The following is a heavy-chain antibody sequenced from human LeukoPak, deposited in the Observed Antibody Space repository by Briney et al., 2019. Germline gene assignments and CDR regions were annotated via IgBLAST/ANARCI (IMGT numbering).Heavy chain of an antibody. CDR3: ARVAVGRSSWFDP. V-gene: IGHV1-69*05. J-gene: IGHJ5*02. Sequence: SVKVSCKASGGTFSSYAISWVRQAPGQGLEWMGGIIPIFGTANYVQKFQGRVTITTDESTSTAYMELSSLRSEDTAVYYCARVAVGRSSWFDPWGQGTLVTVSS. D-gene: IGHD1-26*01. CDR2: IIPIFGTA. CDR1: GGTFSSYA.